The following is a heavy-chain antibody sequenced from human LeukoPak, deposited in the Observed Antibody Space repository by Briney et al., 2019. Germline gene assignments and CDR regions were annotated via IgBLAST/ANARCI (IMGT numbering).Heavy chain of an antibody. Sequence: ASVKVSCKASGYTFTSYYMHWVRQAPGQGLEWMGIINPSGGSTSYAQKFQGRVTMTTDTSTSTAYMELRSLRSDDTAVYYCARDLGFWSGYADYWGQGTLVTVSS. V-gene: IGHV1-46*01. CDR1: GYTFTSYY. CDR2: INPSGGST. J-gene: IGHJ4*02. D-gene: IGHD3-3*01. CDR3: ARDLGFWSGYADY.